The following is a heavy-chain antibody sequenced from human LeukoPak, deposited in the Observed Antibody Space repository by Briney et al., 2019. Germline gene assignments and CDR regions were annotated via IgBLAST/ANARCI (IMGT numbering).Heavy chain of an antibody. CDR2: IYYSGST. J-gene: IGHJ6*02. Sequence: SETLSLTCTVSGGSISSYYWSWIRQPPGKGLEWIGYIYYSGSTNYNPSLKSRVTISVDTSKNQFSLKLSSVTAADTTVYYCVRAGGYYYDSSGYRVPYYYYGMDVWGQGTTVTVSS. CDR1: GGSISSYY. D-gene: IGHD3-22*01. CDR3: VRAGGYYYDSSGYRVPYYYYGMDV. V-gene: IGHV4-59*01.